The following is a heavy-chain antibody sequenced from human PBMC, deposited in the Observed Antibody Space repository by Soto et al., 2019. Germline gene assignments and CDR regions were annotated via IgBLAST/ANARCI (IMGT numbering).Heavy chain of an antibody. D-gene: IGHD3-9*01. CDR3: ARGQYYDILTGSYYFDY. V-gene: IGHV3-13*05. Sequence: GGSLRLSCAASGFTFSSYDIDWVRQATGKGLEWVSAIGTAGVPYYPGSVKGRFTISRENAKNSLYLQMNSLRAGDTAVYYCARGQYYDILTGSYYFDYWGQGTLVTVSS. CDR1: GFTFSSYD. J-gene: IGHJ4*02. CDR2: IGTAGVP.